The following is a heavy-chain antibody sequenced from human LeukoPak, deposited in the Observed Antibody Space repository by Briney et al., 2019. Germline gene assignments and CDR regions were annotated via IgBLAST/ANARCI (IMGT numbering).Heavy chain of an antibody. CDR3: AREGGGSGLWYYDL. CDR2: IGGGGVTT. CDR1: GFTFSSYS. J-gene: IGHJ2*01. Sequence: GGSLRLSCAASGFTFSSYSMHWVRQAPGKGPEFVSVIGGGGVTTFYADSVKDRFTISRDNSKNTLYLEIGSLRAEDMAVYYCAREGGGSGLWYYDLWGRGTLVTVSS. D-gene: IGHD1-26*01. V-gene: IGHV3-64*02.